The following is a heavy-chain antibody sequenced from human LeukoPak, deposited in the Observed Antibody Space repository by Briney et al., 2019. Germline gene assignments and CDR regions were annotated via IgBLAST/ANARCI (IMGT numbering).Heavy chain of an antibody. CDR2: ISASGGTT. CDR1: GFTFNTYA. CDR3: ARLSLESSTSN. D-gene: IGHD6-6*01. J-gene: IGHJ4*02. Sequence: PGGSLRLSCAPSGFTFNTYAMTWVRQTPGKGLEWVSAISASGGTTFYGDPVRDRFTVSRDNSKNTLYLQMNSLRAEDTAVYYCARLSLESSTSNWGQGTLVTVSS. V-gene: IGHV3-23*01.